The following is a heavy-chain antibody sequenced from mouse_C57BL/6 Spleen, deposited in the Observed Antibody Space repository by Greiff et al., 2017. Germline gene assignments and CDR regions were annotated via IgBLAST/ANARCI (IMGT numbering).Heavy chain of an antibody. CDR1: GFTFSDYY. J-gene: IGHJ1*03. CDR3: ARLRGDYYGSSYWYFDV. CDR2: ISNGGGST. Sequence: EVMLVESGGGLVQPGGSLKLSCAASGFTFSDYYMYWVRQTPEKRLEWVADISNGGGSTYYPDTVKGRFTISRDNAKNTLYLQMSRLKSEDTAMYCCARLRGDYYGSSYWYFDVWGTGTTVTVSS. V-gene: IGHV5-12*01. D-gene: IGHD1-1*01.